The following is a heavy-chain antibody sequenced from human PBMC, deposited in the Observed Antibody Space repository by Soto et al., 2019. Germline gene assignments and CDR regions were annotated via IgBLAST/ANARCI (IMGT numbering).Heavy chain of an antibody. D-gene: IGHD3-10*01. V-gene: IGHV3-9*01. CDR1: GFTFDDYA. CDR2: INWNSGNI. CDR3: AKDRGTGSYAANYYYYGMDV. J-gene: IGHJ6*02. Sequence: EEQLVESGGGLVQPGRSLRLSCAASGFTFDDYAMHWVRQAPGKGLEWVSGINWNSGNIGYADSVQGRFTISRDNAKTSLYLQRNSLRAEDTALYYCAKDRGTGSYAANYYYYGMDVWGQGTTVTVSS.